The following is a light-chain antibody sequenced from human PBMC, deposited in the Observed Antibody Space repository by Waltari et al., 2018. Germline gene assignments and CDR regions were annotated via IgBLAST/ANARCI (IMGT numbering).Light chain of an antibody. CDR3: QQGSAFPPT. V-gene: IGKV1-12*01. CDR1: QAISSW. Sequence: IQRTQSPSAVSASVGDTVSIACRASQAISSWLAWYQQKPGDSPNLLIYHASNLQSGVPSRFSGSGSGTDFTLTISSLRPEDSATYYCQQGSAFPPTFGQGTKVEV. CDR2: HAS. J-gene: IGKJ1*01.